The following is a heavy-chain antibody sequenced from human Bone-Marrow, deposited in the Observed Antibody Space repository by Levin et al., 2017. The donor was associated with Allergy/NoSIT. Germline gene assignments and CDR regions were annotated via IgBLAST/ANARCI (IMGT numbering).Heavy chain of an antibody. Sequence: NASETLSLTCAVSGGSISSSNWWSWVRQPPGKGLEWIGEIYHSGSTNYNPSLKSRVTISVDKSKNQFSLKLSSVTAADTAVYYCARVAAAGHYYYYGMDVWGQGTTVTVSS. D-gene: IGHD6-13*01. CDR2: IYHSGST. CDR3: ARVAAAGHYYYYGMDV. V-gene: IGHV4-4*02. J-gene: IGHJ6*02. CDR1: GGSISSSNW.